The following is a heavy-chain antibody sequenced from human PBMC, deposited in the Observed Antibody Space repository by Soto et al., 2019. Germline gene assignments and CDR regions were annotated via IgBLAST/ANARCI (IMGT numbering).Heavy chain of an antibody. CDR3: ARDQGVGYYDILTGYYYFDY. D-gene: IGHD3-9*01. CDR1: GGTFSSYT. Sequence: QVQLVQSGAEVKKPGSSVKVSCKASGGTFSSYTISWVRQAPGQGLEWMGRIIPILGIANYAQKFQSRVTITADKSTSTAYMELSSLRSEDTAVYYCARDQGVGYYDILTGYYYFDYWGQGTLVTVSS. CDR2: IIPILGIA. V-gene: IGHV1-69*08. J-gene: IGHJ4*02.